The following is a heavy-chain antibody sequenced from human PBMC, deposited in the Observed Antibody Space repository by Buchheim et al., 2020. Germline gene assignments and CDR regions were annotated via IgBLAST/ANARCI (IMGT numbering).Heavy chain of an antibody. V-gene: IGHV4-59*01. J-gene: IGHJ4*02. CDR3: ARGLRGGSGWYYFDY. CDR2: IYYSGST. CDR1: GGSISSYY. Sequence: QVHLQESGPGLVKPSETLSLTCTVSGGSISSYYWSWIRQPPGKGLEWIGYIYYSGSTNYNPSLKSRVTISVHTSKNQFSLKLTSLTAADTAMYYCARGLRGGSGWYYFDYWGQGTL. D-gene: IGHD6-19*01.